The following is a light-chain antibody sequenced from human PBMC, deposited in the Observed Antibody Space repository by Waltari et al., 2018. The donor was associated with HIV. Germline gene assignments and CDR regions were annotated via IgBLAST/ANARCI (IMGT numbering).Light chain of an antibody. CDR1: NIGSKG. Sequence: VLTQPPSASVAPGKTASITCEAANIGSKGVHWYQQKPGQAPILVIYYDSDRPSGIPERFSGSNSGNTATLTISRVEAGDEADYYCQVWHISTDHWVFGAGTKLTVV. V-gene: IGLV3-21*04. CDR2: YDS. J-gene: IGLJ3*02. CDR3: QVWHISTDHWV.